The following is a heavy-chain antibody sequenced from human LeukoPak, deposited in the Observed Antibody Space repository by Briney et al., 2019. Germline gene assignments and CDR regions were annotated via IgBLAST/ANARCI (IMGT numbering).Heavy chain of an antibody. CDR1: GGSIRSSYYY. Sequence: NPSETLSLTCTVSGGSIRSSYYYWGWIRQPPGKGLEWIGYIYYTGSTNYNPSLKSRVTISVDMSKNQFSLKLTSVTAADTAVYYCATKGPRRGYFDYWGQGTLVAVSS. J-gene: IGHJ4*02. CDR2: IYYTGST. CDR3: ATKGPRRGYFDY. V-gene: IGHV4-61*05.